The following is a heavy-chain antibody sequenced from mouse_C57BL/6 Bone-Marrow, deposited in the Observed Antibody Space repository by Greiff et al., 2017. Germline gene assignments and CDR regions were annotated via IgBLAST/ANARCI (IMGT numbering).Heavy chain of an antibody. Sequence: VQLQQPGAELVMPGASVKLSCMASGYTFTSYWMHWVQQRPAQGLEWIGEIDPSDSYTNYNQQFTGKSTLTVDKSSSTTYMQLSNLTTEDSAVYYCAREEASYYSNSVDAMDYWGQGTSVTVSS. CDR1: GYTFTSYW. J-gene: IGHJ4*01. CDR3: AREEASYYSNSVDAMDY. CDR2: IDPSDSYT. D-gene: IGHD2-5*01. V-gene: IGHV1-69*01.